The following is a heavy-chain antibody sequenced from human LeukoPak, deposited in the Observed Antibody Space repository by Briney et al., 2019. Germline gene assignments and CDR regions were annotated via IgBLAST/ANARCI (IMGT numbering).Heavy chain of an antibody. CDR1: GGSISSYY. D-gene: IGHD6-13*01. V-gene: IGHV4-59*01. J-gene: IGHJ4*02. CDR2: SYHSGGT. CDR3: ARSLSSSRFSLWKY. Sequence: SETLSLTCTVSGGSISSYYLSWMRQLPGKGLEWIGYSYHSGGTNYNPSLQGRVTMSMDTSKNQFSLKLTSVTAADTAVYYCARSLSSSRFSLWKYWGQGTLVTVSS.